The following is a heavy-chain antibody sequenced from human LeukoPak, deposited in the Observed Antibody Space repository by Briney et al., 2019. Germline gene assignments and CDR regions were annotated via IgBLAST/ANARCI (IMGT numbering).Heavy chain of an antibody. CDR2: IYYSGST. V-gene: IGHV4-39*02. CDR3: ARAGDYYYSYMDV. Sequence: SETLSLTCTVSGGSISSSSYYWGWIRQPPGKGLEWIGSIYYSGSTYYNPSLKSRVTISVDASKNQFSLKLSSVTAADTAVYYCARAGDYYYSYMDVWGKGTTVTVSS. CDR1: GGSISSSSYY. J-gene: IGHJ6*03. D-gene: IGHD1-1*01.